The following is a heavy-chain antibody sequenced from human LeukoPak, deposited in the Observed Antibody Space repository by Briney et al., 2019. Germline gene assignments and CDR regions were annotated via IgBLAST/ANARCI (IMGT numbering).Heavy chain of an antibody. J-gene: IGHJ4*02. Sequence: SVKVSCKASGFTFTSSAMQWVRQARGQRLEWIGWIVVGSGNTNYAQKFQERVTITRDMSTSTAYMELSNLRSEDTAVYYCAAFPNCTKGVGFDYWGQGTLVTVSS. CDR1: GFTFTSSA. D-gene: IGHD2-8*01. V-gene: IGHV1-58*02. CDR2: IVVGSGNT. CDR3: AAFPNCTKGVGFDY.